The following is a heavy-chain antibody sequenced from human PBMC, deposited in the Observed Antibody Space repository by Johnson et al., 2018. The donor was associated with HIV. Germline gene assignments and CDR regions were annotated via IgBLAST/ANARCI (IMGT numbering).Heavy chain of an antibody. Sequence: VQLVESGGGLIEPGGSLRLSCAASGFTFSIYAMIWVRQAPGKGLEWVSAINHSGDGTYSADSVKGRFTVSKDNAKNTLYLQMNSLRAGDTAVYYCARTGVLGAFDIWGQGTMVTVSS. J-gene: IGHJ3*02. CDR1: GFTFSIYA. CDR2: INHSGDGT. V-gene: IGHV3-23*04. CDR3: ARTGVLGAFDI. D-gene: IGHD2-8*02.